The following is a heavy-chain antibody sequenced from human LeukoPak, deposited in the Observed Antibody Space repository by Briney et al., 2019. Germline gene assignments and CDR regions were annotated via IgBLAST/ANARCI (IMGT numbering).Heavy chain of an antibody. CDR3: ARDIQGPGYFDWLLPDCALDY. Sequence: SETLFLTCTVSSASISSYYWSWIRQPPEKVLEWIWYTYYSGGTTYDVHLKSRVSISVDTSKNQFALKLSSVTAADTAVYYCARDIQGPGYFDWLLPDCALDYWGQGTLVTVSS. CDR1: SASISSYY. J-gene: IGHJ4*02. CDR2: TYYSGGT. D-gene: IGHD3-9*01. V-gene: IGHV4-59*01.